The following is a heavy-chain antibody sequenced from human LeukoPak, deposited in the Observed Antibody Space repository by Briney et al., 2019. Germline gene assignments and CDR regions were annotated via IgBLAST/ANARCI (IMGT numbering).Heavy chain of an antibody. D-gene: IGHD3-3*01. CDR3: ARGGGGVIITSYYYYLDV. Sequence: SETLSLTCAVYGGSFSGYYWSWIRQPPGNALEWIGEFNLTGRTNYNPSLKSRVTISLHTSKNQFSLKLNSVTAADTAVYYCARGGGGVIITSYYYYLDVWAKGTTATVSS. CDR2: FNLTGRT. V-gene: IGHV4-34*01. J-gene: IGHJ6*03. CDR1: GGSFSGYY.